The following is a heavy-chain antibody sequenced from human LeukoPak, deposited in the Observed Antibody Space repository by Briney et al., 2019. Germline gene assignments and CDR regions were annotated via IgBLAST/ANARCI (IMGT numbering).Heavy chain of an antibody. Sequence: GGSLRLSCAASGFTFSSYSMNWVRQAPGKGLEWVSYISSSSSTIYYADSVKGRFTISRDNAKNSLYLQMNSLRAEDTAVYYCATVTGPGEIDYWGQGTLVTVSS. CDR2: ISSSSSTI. V-gene: IGHV3-48*01. CDR3: ATVTGPGEIDY. CDR1: GFTFSSYS. J-gene: IGHJ4*02. D-gene: IGHD3-9*01.